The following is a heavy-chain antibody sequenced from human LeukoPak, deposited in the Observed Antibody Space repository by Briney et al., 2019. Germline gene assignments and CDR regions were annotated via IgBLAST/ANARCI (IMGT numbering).Heavy chain of an antibody. D-gene: IGHD3-9*01. CDR3: ARVNYDILTGYSWGGDF. Sequence: TGGSLRLSCAASGFTFDDYGMNWVRQTPGKGLEWVSGISWNGGSTGYADSVRGRFTISRDNAKNSLYLQMNSLRDEDTALYYCARVNYDILTGYSWGGDFWGQGTLVTVSS. J-gene: IGHJ4*02. V-gene: IGHV3-20*04. CDR1: GFTFDDYG. CDR2: ISWNGGST.